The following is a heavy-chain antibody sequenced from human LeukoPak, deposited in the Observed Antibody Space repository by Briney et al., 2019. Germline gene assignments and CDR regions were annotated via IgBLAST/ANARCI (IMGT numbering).Heavy chain of an antibody. V-gene: IGHV3-33*06. CDR1: GFTFSSYG. D-gene: IGHD1-26*01. CDR3: AKEGEGFDY. J-gene: IGHJ4*02. CDR2: IWYDGSNK. Sequence: AGGSLRLSCAASGFTFSSYGMHWARQAPGEGLEWVAVIWYDGSNKYYADSVKGRFTISRDNSKNTLYLQMNSLRAEDTAVYYCAKEGEGFDYWGQGTLVTVSS.